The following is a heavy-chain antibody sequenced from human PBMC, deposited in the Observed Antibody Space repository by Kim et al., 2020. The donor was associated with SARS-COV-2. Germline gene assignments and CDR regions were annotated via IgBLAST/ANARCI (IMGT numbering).Heavy chain of an antibody. V-gene: IGHV4-38-2*02. J-gene: IGHJ4*02. CDR3: ASIPVVTYYFDY. CDR1: GYSISSGYY. CDR2: IYHSGST. D-gene: IGHD2-21*02. Sequence: SETLSLTCTVSGYSISSGYYWGWIRQPPGKGLEWIGSIYHSGSTYYNPSLKSRVTISVDTSKNQFSLKLSSVTAADTAVYYCASIPVVTYYFDYWGQGTL.